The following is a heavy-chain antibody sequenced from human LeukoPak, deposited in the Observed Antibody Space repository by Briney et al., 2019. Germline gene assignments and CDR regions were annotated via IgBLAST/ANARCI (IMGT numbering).Heavy chain of an antibody. J-gene: IGHJ6*02. CDR2: ISGSGGNT. CDR3: AKVITGTMYDPVDV. V-gene: IGHV3-23*01. D-gene: IGHD1-20*01. CDR1: GFTFSNYN. Sequence: GGSLRLSCAASGFTFSNYNINWVRQAPGKGLEWVSVISGSGGNTYYAESVKGRFTISRDNSKNTLYLQMNTLRAADTAVYYCAKVITGTMYDPVDVWGQGTTVTVSS.